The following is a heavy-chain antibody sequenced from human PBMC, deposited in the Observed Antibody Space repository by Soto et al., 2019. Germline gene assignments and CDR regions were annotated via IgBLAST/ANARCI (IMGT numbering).Heavy chain of an antibody. V-gene: IGHV3-23*01. CDR1: RFTLSTDA. D-gene: IGHD6-6*01. CDR3: AKDRTVAARNFDY. J-gene: IGHJ4*02. CDR2: ISTSIGAT. Sequence: RLSCAASRFTLSTDAGGCVRQAPGKGLEWVSSISTSIGATYYADSVKGRFTISRDDSKDTLYLQMNSLRAEDSAVYYCAKDRTVAARNFDYWGQGTQVTVSS.